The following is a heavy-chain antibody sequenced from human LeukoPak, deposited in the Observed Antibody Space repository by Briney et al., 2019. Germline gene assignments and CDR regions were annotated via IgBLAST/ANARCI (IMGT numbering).Heavy chain of an antibody. V-gene: IGHV3-23*01. CDR3: AKVGSSGWLFDY. CDR2: ISGSGGGT. D-gene: IGHD6-19*01. Sequence: GGSLRLSCAASGFTFSSSAMSWVRQAPGEGLEWVSGISGSGGGTYYADSVKGRFTVSRDNSKSTLFLQVNSLRAEDTALYYCAKVGSSGWLFDYWGQGILVTVSS. CDR1: GFTFSSSA. J-gene: IGHJ4*02.